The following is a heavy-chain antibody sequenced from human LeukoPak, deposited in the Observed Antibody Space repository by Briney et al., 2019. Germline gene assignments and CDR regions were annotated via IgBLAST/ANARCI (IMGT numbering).Heavy chain of an antibody. V-gene: IGHV4-59*12. CDR2: IYHSGST. J-gene: IGHJ4*02. CDR3: ARESITIFGVVTAGAFDY. Sequence: SETLSLTCTVSGGSISSYYWSWIRQPPGKGLEWLGYIYHSGSTYYNPSLKSRVTISVDRSKNQFSLKLSSVTAADTAVYYCARESITIFGVVTAGAFDYWGQGTLVTVSS. D-gene: IGHD3-3*01. CDR1: GGSISSYY.